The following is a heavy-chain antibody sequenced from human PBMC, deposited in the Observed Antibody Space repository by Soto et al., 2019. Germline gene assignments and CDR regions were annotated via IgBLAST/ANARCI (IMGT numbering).Heavy chain of an antibody. CDR3: ASCFFFNSAACAEIYMSILDS. J-gene: IGHJ5*01. V-gene: IGHV3-7*01. Sequence: GGSLRLSCAASGFTFSSYWVSWVRQAPGKGLEWVANIKQDGSEKYYVDSVKGRFTISRDNAKNSLYLQMNSLRAEDTAVYYCASCFFFNSAACAEIYMSILDS. CDR2: IKQDGSEK. CDR1: GFTFSSYW. D-gene: IGHD5-12*01.